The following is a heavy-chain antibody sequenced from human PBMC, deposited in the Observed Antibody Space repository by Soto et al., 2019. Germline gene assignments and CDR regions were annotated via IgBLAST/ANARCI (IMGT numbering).Heavy chain of an antibody. Sequence: PSETLSLTCTVSGGSISSGGYYWSWIRQHPGKGLEWIGYIYYSGSTYYKPSLKNRVNISVNTSKKQFSLKLSSVTAADKAVNNCARDRIVVVPAAMYYYGMDVWGQGTTVTVSS. D-gene: IGHD2-2*01. CDR1: GGSISSGGYY. CDR2: IYYSGST. J-gene: IGHJ6*02. CDR3: ARDRIVVVPAAMYYYGMDV. V-gene: IGHV4-31*03.